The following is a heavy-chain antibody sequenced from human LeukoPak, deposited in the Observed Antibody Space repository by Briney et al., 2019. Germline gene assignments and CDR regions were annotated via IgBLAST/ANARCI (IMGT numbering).Heavy chain of an antibody. Sequence: GGSLRLSCAASGFTFSSYTMSWVRQSPGKGLEWVSAISGSGFETFYADSVKGRFTISRDNSNDTLYLQMNSLGADDTAMYYCAKDRDVYSAFDSWGQGTLVTVSS. CDR2: ISGSGFET. CDR3: AKDRDVYSAFDS. CDR1: GFTFSSYT. J-gene: IGHJ4*02. V-gene: IGHV3-23*01. D-gene: IGHD3-16*01.